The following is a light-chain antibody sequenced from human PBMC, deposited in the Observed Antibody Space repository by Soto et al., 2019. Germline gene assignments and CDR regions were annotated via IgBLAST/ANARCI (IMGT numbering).Light chain of an antibody. CDR2: EVS. V-gene: IGLV2-14*01. CDR1: SSDVGGYNY. CDR3: SSYTGSSTPV. J-gene: IGLJ3*02. Sequence: QSALTQPASVSGSPGQSITISCTGTSSDVGGYNYVSWYQHHPGKAPKLMIYEVSNRPSGVSNRFSGSKSGNTVSLTISGLQAEDEADYDCSSYTGSSTPVFGGGTKVPVL.